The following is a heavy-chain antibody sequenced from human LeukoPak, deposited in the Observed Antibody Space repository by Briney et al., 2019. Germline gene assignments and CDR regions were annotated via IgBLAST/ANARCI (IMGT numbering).Heavy chain of an antibody. D-gene: IGHD3-9*01. V-gene: IGHV1-8*02. CDR3: ARGIYDILTGYYPLDY. CDR2: MNPNSGNT. J-gene: IGHJ4*02. Sequence: ASVKVSCKASGGTFSSYAISWVRQATGQGLEWMGWMNPNSGNTGYAQKFQGRVTMTRNTSISTAYMELSSLRSEDTAVYYCARGIYDILTGYYPLDYWGQGTLVTVSS. CDR1: GGTFSSYA.